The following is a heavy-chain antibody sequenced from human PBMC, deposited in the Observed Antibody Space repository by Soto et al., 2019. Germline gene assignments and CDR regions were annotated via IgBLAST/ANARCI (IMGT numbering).Heavy chain of an antibody. D-gene: IGHD5-18*01. J-gene: IGHJ3*02. CDR3: ARGDPYSDTLRNDAFDI. CDR2: IGSDGGNT. V-gene: IGHV3-64*01. Sequence: EVQLVESGGGLVQPGGSLRLSCAASGFIFSSYAMHWVRQAPGKGLEYVSAIGSDGGNTYYANSVKDRFTISRDNSKNTLYLQMGSLRTEDMAVYYCARGDPYSDTLRNDAFDIWGQGTMVTVSS. CDR1: GFIFSSYA.